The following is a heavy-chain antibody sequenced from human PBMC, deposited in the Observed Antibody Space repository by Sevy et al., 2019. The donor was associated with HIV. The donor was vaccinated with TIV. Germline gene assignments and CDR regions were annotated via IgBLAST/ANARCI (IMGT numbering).Heavy chain of an antibody. D-gene: IGHD1-26*01. V-gene: IGHV3-15*01. Sequence: GGSLRLSCVASGFTFSNAWMSWVRQTPGKGLEWVGRIKCKTDGGTRDFPASVKGRFAIARDDSKNTWSLQMDSLKTEDTAVYYCTAGVGTSDFDYWGQGILVTVSS. CDR2: IKCKTDGGTR. CDR3: TAGVGTSDFDY. J-gene: IGHJ4*02. CDR1: GFTFSNAW.